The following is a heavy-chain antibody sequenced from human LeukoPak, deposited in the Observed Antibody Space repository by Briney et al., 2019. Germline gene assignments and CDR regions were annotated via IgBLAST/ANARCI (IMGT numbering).Heavy chain of an antibody. CDR3: TRAPHPRCSSSGCYLDY. CDR1: GFTFGDYA. CDR2: IQAKAYGGAT. J-gene: IGHJ4*02. D-gene: IGHD2-2*01. V-gene: IGHV3-49*04. Sequence: GRSLRLSCSTSGFTFGDYAMSWVRQAPGKGLEGGGFIQAKAYGGATKYAASVNGRFSISRDDSQSIANLQMNDLKTEDTAVYYCTRAPHPRCSSSGCYLDYWGQGTLVTVSS.